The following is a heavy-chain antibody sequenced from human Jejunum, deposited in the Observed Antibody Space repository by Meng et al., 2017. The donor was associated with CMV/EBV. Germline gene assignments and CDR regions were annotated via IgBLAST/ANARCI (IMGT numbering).Heavy chain of an antibody. CDR3: AREGLRGVDAFDI. CDR1: GFTVSDYE. CDR2: ISSSGDVI. J-gene: IGHJ3*02. V-gene: IGHV3-48*03. D-gene: IGHD3-10*01. Sequence: GFTVSDYEMMWVRQAPGKGLEWVSYISSSGDVIYYADSVKGRFTFSRDNSKSTLHLQMNSLRAEDTAVYYCAREGLRGVDAFDIWGQGTMVTVSS.